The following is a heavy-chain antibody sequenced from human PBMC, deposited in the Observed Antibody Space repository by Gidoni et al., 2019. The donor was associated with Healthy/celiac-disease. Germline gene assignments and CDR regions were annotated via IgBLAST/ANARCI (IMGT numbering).Heavy chain of an antibody. Sequence: QLQLQESGPGLVKPSETLSLTCTVSGGSISSSSYYWGWIRQPPGKGLEWIGTIYYSGSTYYNPSLKSRVTISVDTSKNQFSLNLSSVTAADTAVYYCARLRSYSSSWYAFFWFDPWGQGTLVTVSS. CDR2: IYYSGST. J-gene: IGHJ5*02. D-gene: IGHD6-13*01. CDR3: ARLRSYSSSWYAFFWFDP. CDR1: GGSISSSSYY. V-gene: IGHV4-39*01.